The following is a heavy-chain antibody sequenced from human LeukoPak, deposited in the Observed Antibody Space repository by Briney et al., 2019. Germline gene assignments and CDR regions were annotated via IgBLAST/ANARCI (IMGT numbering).Heavy chain of an antibody. CDR3: AKDNAIYYYGSGRPFDY. J-gene: IGHJ4*02. CDR2: ISGSGGST. V-gene: IGHV3-23*01. D-gene: IGHD3-10*01. CDR1: GFTFSNHG. Sequence: PGGSLRLSCAASGFTFSNHGMHWVRQAPGKGLEWVSAISGSGGSTYYADSVKGRFTISRDNSKNTLYLQMNSLRAEDTAVYYCAKDNAIYYYGSGRPFDYWGQGTLVTVSS.